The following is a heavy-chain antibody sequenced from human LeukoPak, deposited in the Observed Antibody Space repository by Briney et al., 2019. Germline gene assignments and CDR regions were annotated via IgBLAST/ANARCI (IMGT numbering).Heavy chain of an antibody. D-gene: IGHD3-10*01. J-gene: IGHJ5*01. CDR1: GGSFSDYY. Sequence: SETLSLTCAVYGGSFSDYYWSWIRQPPGKGLEWIGSIFRTGSTCYNASLQSRVSISVDTSQNHFALKLASVTAADAAVYFCARRVGFYGSGSLNYFDPWGQGILVSVSS. V-gene: IGHV4-34*12. CDR3: ARRVGFYGSGSLNYFDP. CDR2: IFRTGST.